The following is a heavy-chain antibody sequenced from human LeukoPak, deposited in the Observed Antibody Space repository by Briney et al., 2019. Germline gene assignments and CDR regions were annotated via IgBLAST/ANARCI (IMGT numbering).Heavy chain of an antibody. V-gene: IGHV3-74*01. CDR3: AKDGHYGDYDY. J-gene: IGHJ4*02. D-gene: IGHD4-17*01. CDR2: INSDGINT. CDR1: GFTFSNYW. Sequence: PGGSLRLSCAASGFTFSNYWMHWVRQAPGKGLVWVSRINSDGINTSYADSVKGRFTISRDNAKNTLNLQMNSLRAEDTAVYYCAKDGHYGDYDYWGQGTLVTVSS.